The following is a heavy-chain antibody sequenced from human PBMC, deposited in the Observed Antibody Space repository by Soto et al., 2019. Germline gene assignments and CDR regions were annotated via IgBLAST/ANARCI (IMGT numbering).Heavy chain of an antibody. CDR3: TLNYYDSSGRFDY. CDR2: IRSKANSYAT. Sequence: GGSLRLSCAASGFTFSGSAMHWVRQASGKGLEWVGRIRSKANSYATAYAASVKGRFTISRDDSKNTAYLQMNSLKTEDTAVYYCTLNYYDSSGRFDYWGQGTLVTVSS. V-gene: IGHV3-73*01. CDR1: GFTFSGSA. J-gene: IGHJ4*02. D-gene: IGHD3-22*01.